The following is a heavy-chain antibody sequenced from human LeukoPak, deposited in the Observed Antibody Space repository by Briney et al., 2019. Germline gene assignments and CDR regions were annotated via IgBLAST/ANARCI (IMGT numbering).Heavy chain of an antibody. Sequence: GGSLRLSCAASGFTFSSYSMNWVRQAPGKGLEWVSFISSSSSYIYYADSMKGRFTISRDNAKNSLYLQMNSLKAEDTAVYYCARGEWSSSPFDYWGQGTLVTVSS. V-gene: IGHV3-21*01. CDR2: ISSSSSYI. D-gene: IGHD6-6*01. CDR1: GFTFSSYS. CDR3: ARGEWSSSPFDY. J-gene: IGHJ4*02.